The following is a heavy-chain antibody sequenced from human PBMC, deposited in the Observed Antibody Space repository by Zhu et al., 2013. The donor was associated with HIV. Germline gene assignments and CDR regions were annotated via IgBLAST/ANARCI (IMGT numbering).Heavy chain of an antibody. D-gene: IGHD2-2*01. CDR2: IIPIFGTA. Sequence: QVQLVQSEAEVKKPGSSVKVSCKTSGGTFNSYAISWVRQAPGQGLEWMGGIIPIFGTANYGQKLQGRVTITADESTSTAYMELSSLKSEDTAVYYCARYGENCSSTGCYESEDLDYYYYGMDVWGQGTTVTVSS. J-gene: IGHJ6*02. CDR1: GGTFNSYA. CDR3: ARYGENCSSTGCYESEDLDYYYYGMDV. V-gene: IGHV1-69*13.